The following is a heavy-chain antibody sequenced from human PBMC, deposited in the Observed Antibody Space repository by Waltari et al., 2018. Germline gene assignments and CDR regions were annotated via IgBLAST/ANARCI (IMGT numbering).Heavy chain of an antibody. D-gene: IGHD6-13*01. J-gene: IGHJ4*02. CDR1: GFTFSSHS. CDR2: ISSSSSYI. Sequence: EVQLVESGGGLVKPRGSLRLSCAASGFTFSSHSMNWVRQAPGKGLEWVSSISSSSSYIYYADSVKGRVTISRDNAKNSLYLQMNSLRAEDTAVYYCASNLIAAAGFVGYWGQGTLVTVSS. V-gene: IGHV3-21*01. CDR3: ASNLIAAAGFVGY.